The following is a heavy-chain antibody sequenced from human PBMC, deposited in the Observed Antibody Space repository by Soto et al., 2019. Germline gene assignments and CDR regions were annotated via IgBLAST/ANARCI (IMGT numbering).Heavy chain of an antibody. CDR1: GGSISSGGYS. CDR3: ARGATYCTNGVCYKSPPDY. D-gene: IGHD2-8*01. CDR2: IYHSGST. Sequence: PSETLSLTCAVSGGSISSGGYSWSWIRQPPGKGLEWIGYIYHSGSTYYNPSLKSRVTISVDRSKNQFSLKLSSVTAADTAVYYCARGATYCTNGVCYKSPPDYWGQGTLVTVSS. V-gene: IGHV4-30-2*01. J-gene: IGHJ4*02.